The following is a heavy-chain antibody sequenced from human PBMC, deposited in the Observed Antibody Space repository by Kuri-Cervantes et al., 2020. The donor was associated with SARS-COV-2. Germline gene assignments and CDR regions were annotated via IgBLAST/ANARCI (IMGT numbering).Heavy chain of an antibody. CDR2: ISSSGSTI. J-gene: IGHJ6*02. Sequence: GESLKISCAASGFPFSDYYMSWIRQAPGKGLEWVSYISSSGSTIYYADSVKGRFTISRDNAKNSLYLQMNSLRAEDTAVYYCARTGLPGWYYHYGMDVWGQGTTVTVSS. V-gene: IGHV3-11*01. D-gene: IGHD2-15*01. CDR3: ARTGLPGWYYHYGMDV. CDR1: GFPFSDYY.